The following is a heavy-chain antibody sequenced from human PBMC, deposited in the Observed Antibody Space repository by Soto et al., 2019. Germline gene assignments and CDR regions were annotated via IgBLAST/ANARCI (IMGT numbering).Heavy chain of an antibody. V-gene: IGHV4-4*02. D-gene: IGHD2-21*02. Sequence: QVQLQESGPELVKPSGTLSLICAVSGGSISSGDWCWRWVRQSPGKGLEWIGEVYYSGSTTYNPSFKSRVTISADKSENQFSLRLSAVTAADTAVYDCARRGCDSIFGYLDYWGQGTLVTVSS. CDR2: VYYSGST. CDR1: GGSISSGDW. CDR3: ARRGCDSIFGYLDY. J-gene: IGHJ4*02.